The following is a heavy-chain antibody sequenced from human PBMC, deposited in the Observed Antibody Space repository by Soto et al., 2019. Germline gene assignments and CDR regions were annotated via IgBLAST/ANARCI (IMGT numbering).Heavy chain of an antibody. Sequence: QVQLVESGGGVVQPGRSLRLSCTASGFTFSDHAMHWVRQAPGKGLEWVAVISYDGTNEYSADSMKGRFTISRDNSRNTLFLQMNSLRSEDTAVYYCARDVETGSSQYYHHFYGMDVWGQGTTVTVSS. CDR3: ARDVETGSSQYYHHFYGMDV. D-gene: IGHD1-26*01. CDR1: GFTFSDHA. V-gene: IGHV3-30*04. J-gene: IGHJ6*02. CDR2: ISYDGTNE.